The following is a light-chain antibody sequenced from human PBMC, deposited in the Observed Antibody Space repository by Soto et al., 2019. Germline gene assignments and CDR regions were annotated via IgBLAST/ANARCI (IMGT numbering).Light chain of an antibody. J-gene: IGKJ1*01. Sequence: DIQMTKSPYTLSASVGDRVTITCRASQSISSWLAWYQQKPGKAPKLLIYKASSLESGVPSRFSGSGSGTEFTLTISSLQPDDFATYYCQQYNSYSTFGQGAKVDVK. CDR1: QSISSW. CDR2: KAS. V-gene: IGKV1-5*03. CDR3: QQYNSYST.